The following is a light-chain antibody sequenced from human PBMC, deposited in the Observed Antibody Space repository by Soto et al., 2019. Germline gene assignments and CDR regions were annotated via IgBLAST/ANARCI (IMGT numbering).Light chain of an antibody. J-gene: IGKJ4*01. CDR2: DAS. V-gene: IGKV3-11*01. CDR3: QQRSSLPLT. CDR1: QTVSSY. Sequence: EIVLTQSPATLSLSPGERATLSCRASQTVSSYLAWYQQKPGQAPRLLIYDASSRATGIPARFSGSGAGTDFTLTISSLEPEDFAVYYCQQRSSLPLTFGGGTKVEIK.